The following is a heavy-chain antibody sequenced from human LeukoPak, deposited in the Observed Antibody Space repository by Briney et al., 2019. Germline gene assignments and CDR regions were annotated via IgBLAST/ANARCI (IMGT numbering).Heavy chain of an antibody. CDR2: INPSGGST. CDR1: GYTFTSYY. CDR3: ARDSYDYVWGSHPRGTWFDP. Sequence: ASVKVSCKASGYTFTSYYMHWVRQAPGQGLEWMGIINPSGGSTSYAQKFQGRVTMTRDTSTSTVYMELSSLRSEDTAVYYCARDSYDYVWGSHPRGTWFDPWGQGTLVTVSS. J-gene: IGHJ5*02. D-gene: IGHD3-16*02. V-gene: IGHV1-46*01.